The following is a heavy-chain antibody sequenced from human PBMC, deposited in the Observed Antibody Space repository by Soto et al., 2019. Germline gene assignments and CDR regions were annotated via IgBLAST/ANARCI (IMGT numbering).Heavy chain of an antibody. Sequence: ASGKVSCKASGGTFSSYAISWVRQAPGQGLEWMGGIIPIFGTANYAQKFQGRVTITADESTSTAYMELSSLRSEDTAVYYCARDGVLVPAADYYYYGMDVWGQGTTVTVSS. V-gene: IGHV1-69*13. CDR3: ARDGVLVPAADYYYYGMDV. J-gene: IGHJ6*02. D-gene: IGHD2-2*01. CDR1: GGTFSSYA. CDR2: IIPIFGTA.